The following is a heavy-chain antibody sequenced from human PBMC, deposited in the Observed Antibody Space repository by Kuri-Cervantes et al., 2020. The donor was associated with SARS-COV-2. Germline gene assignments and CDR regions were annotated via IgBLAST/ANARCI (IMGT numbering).Heavy chain of an antibody. CDR1: GFTVSSYG. CDR2: ISYDGSNK. Sequence: GESLKISCAASGFTVSSYGMHWVRQAPGKGLEWVAVISYDGSNKNYADSVKGRFTISRDNSKNTLYLQMNSLRAEDTAVYYCARNRGSGWPFFDYWGLGTLVTVSS. V-gene: IGHV3-30*03. CDR3: ARNRGSGWPFFDY. J-gene: IGHJ4*02. D-gene: IGHD6-19*01.